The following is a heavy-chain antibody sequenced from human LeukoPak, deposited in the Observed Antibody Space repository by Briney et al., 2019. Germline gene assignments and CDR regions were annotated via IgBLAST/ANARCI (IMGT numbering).Heavy chain of an antibody. CDR3: ARGEESSSTDPFDY. Sequence: GGSLRLSCAASGFTFSSYEMNWVRQAPGKGLEWVSYISSSGITIYYADSVKGRFTISRDNAKNQLYLQMNSLRAEDTAVYYCARGEESSSTDPFDYWGQGTLATVSS. V-gene: IGHV3-48*03. CDR2: ISSSGITI. J-gene: IGHJ4*02. D-gene: IGHD2-2*01. CDR1: GFTFSSYE.